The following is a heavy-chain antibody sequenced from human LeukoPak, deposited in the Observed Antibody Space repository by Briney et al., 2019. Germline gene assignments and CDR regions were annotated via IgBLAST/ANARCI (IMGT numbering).Heavy chain of an antibody. CDR1: GGSVSGYY. D-gene: IGHD2-15*01. CDR3: ARIHRYCSGGACYVLDN. J-gene: IGHJ4*02. Sequence: SETLSLTCVVSGGSVSGYYWGWIRQPPGRGLEWIGYVYYSGSTNYNPSFKSRITISVDTSRNQFSLQLSSVSAADTAVYYCARIHRYCSGGACYVLDNWGQGTLVAVSS. CDR2: VYYSGST. V-gene: IGHV4-59*02.